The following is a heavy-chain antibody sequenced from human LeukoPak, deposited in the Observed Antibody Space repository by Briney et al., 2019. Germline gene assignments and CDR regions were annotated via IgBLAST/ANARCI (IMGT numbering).Heavy chain of an antibody. CDR2: ISSSSYI. V-gene: IGHV3-21*01. J-gene: IGHJ6*02. Sequence: GGSLRLSCAASGFTFSSYSMNWVRQAPGKGLEWVSSISSSSYIYYADSVKGRFTISRDNAKNSLYLQMNSLRAEDTAVYYCARDPADILTGYYSPGYYYYGMDVWGQGTLVTVSS. CDR1: GFTFSSYS. CDR3: ARDPADILTGYYSPGYYYYGMDV. D-gene: IGHD3-9*01.